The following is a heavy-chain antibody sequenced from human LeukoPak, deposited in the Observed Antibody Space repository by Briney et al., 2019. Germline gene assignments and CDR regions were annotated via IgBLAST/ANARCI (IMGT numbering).Heavy chain of an antibody. CDR2: ISSSSSYI. J-gene: IGHJ6*02. CDR1: GLTFKTYT. V-gene: IGHV3-21*01. Sequence: GGSLRLSCAASGLTFKTYTMHGVRQAPGMGLEGVSSISSSSSYIFYADSVKGRFTISRDNAKNSLYLQMSSLRAEDAAVYYCAREGGYQYYYAMDVWGQGTTVTVSS. CDR3: AREGGYQYYYAMDV. D-gene: IGHD3-16*01.